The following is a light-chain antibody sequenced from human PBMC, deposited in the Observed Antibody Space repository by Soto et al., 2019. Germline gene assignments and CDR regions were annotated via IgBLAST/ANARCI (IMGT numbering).Light chain of an antibody. V-gene: IGKV3-20*01. CDR1: QTVSSTY. CDR2: GAS. CDR3: QQYELSPPMYS. J-gene: IGKJ2*03. Sequence: EIVLTQSPGTLSLSPGERATLSCRASQTVSSTYLTWYQQKPGQAPRLLIYGASTRATGIADRFSGSGSGTDFTLTITGLEPEDFAVYYWQQYELSPPMYSVGQGPRLEIK.